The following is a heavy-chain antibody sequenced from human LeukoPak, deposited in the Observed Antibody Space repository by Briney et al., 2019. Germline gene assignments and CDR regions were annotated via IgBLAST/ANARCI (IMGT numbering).Heavy chain of an antibody. J-gene: IGHJ4*02. CDR1: GGSFSGYY. CDR2: INHSGST. V-gene: IGHV4-34*01. Sequence: PSETLSLTCAVYGGSFSGYYWSWIRQPPGKGLEWIGEINHSGSTNYNPSLKSRVTISVDTSKNQFSLKLSSVTAADTAAYYCARDPYYSSTSCLFDYWGQGTLVTVSS. D-gene: IGHD2-2*01. CDR3: ARDPYYSSTSCLFDY.